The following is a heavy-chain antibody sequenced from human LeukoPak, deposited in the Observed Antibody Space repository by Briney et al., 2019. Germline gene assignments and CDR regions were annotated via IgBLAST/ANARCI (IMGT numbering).Heavy chain of an antibody. D-gene: IGHD3-3*01. V-gene: IGHV1-2*06. CDR1: GYTFTGYY. CDR2: INPNSGGT. CDR3: ARALRFLEWWENYYYMDV. J-gene: IGHJ6*03. Sequence: ASVKVSCKASGYTFTGYYMRWVRQAPGQGLEWMGRINPNSGGTNYAQKFQGRVTMTRDTSISTAYMELSRLRSDDTAVYYCARALRFLEWWENYYYMDVWGKGTTVTVSS.